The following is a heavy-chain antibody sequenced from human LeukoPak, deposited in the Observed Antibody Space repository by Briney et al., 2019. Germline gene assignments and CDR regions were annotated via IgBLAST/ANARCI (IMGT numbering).Heavy chain of an antibody. CDR1: GGSIISSDYH. CDR3: ARHCCSGPAKRVFDI. J-gene: IGHJ3*02. V-gene: IGHV4-39*01. Sequence: SGTLSLTCTVSGGSIISSDYHWGWVRQPPGKGLEWIGTISYSGNTDYNPSLRSRVTISVDTSNNQFSLRLGSMTAADTAVYHCARHCCSGPAKRVFDIWGQGTMVTVSS. D-gene: IGHD2-15*01. CDR2: ISYSGNT.